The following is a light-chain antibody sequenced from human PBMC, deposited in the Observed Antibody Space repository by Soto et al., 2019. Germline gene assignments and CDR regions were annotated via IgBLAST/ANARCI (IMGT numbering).Light chain of an antibody. CDR2: DVS. V-gene: IGLV2-11*01. Sequence: QSALTQPRSVSGSPGQSVTISCTGTSSDVGGYNYVSWYQQHPGKAPRLMIYDVSKRPSGVPDRFSGSKSGNTASLTISGLQAEDEADYYCCSYAGIYTYVFGTGTQLTVL. CDR3: CSYAGIYTYV. CDR1: SSDVGGYNY. J-gene: IGLJ1*01.